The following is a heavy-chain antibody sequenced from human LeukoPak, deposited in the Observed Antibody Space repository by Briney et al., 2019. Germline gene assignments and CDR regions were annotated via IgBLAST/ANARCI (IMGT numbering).Heavy chain of an antibody. J-gene: IGHJ4*02. D-gene: IGHD6-19*01. Sequence: ASVKVSCKASGYTFTGYYMHWVRQAPGQGLEWMGRINPNSGGTNYAQKFQGRVTMTRDTSISTAYMELSRLRSDDTAVYYCARMASDFSSGWYVFGYWGQGTLVTVSS. CDR3: ARMASDFSSGWYVFGY. CDR1: GYTFTGYY. V-gene: IGHV1-2*06. CDR2: INPNSGGT.